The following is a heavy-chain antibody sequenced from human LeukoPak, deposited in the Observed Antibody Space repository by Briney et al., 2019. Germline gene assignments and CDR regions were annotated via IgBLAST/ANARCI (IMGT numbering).Heavy chain of an antibody. CDR2: ICWDGGST. Sequence: GGSLRLSCAASGFTFDDYAMHGVRKARGKGLEWVSLICWDGGSTYYADSVKGRFTISRDNSKNSLYLQMNSLRAEDTALYYCATAGIAARHHYYYYYMDVWGKGTTVTVSS. V-gene: IGHV3-43D*03. CDR3: ATAGIAARHHYYYYYMDV. J-gene: IGHJ6*03. CDR1: GFTFDDYA. D-gene: IGHD6-6*01.